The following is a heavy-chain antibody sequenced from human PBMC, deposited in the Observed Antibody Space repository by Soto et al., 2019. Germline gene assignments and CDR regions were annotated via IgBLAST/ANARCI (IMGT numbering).Heavy chain of an antibody. CDR2: ISGSGGST. CDR1: GFTFSSYA. J-gene: IGHJ6*03. Sequence: PGGSLRLSCAASGFTFSSYAMSWVRQAPGKGLEWVSAISGSGGSTYYADSVKGRFTISRDNSKNTLYLQMNSLRAEDTAVYYCAKGLSARPKRSFGVVIKIIYYYYYMDVWGKGTTVTVSS. V-gene: IGHV3-23*01. CDR3: AKGLSARPKRSFGVVIKIIYYYYYMDV. D-gene: IGHD3-3*01.